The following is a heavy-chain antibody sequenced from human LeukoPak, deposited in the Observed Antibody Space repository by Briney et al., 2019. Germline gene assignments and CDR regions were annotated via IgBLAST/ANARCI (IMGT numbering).Heavy chain of an antibody. CDR3: ARGNPYGDPGGFDY. CDR2: ISYDGSNK. V-gene: IGHV3-30-3*01. Sequence: GGSLRLSCAASGFTFSSYAMHWVRQAPGKGLEWVAVISYDGSNKYYADSVKGRFTISRDNAKNSLYLQMNSLRAEDTAVYYCARGNPYGDPGGFDYWGQGTLVTVSS. J-gene: IGHJ4*02. D-gene: IGHD4-17*01. CDR1: GFTFSSYA.